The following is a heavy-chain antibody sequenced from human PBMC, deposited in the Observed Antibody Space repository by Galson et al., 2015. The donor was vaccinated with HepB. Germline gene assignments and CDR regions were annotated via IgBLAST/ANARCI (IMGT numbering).Heavy chain of an antibody. Sequence: SLRLSCAASGFTFKNNPMHWVRQAPGKGLEWVAFISYDGSDKYYGDSVKGRFTISRDNSKNTLYLQMNSLGTEDTAVYYCARHLAHYCGSGRYPYGLDVWGQGTTVTVSS. CDR1: GFTFKNNP. V-gene: IGHV3-30*04. D-gene: IGHD3-10*01. CDR3: ARHLAHYCGSGRYPYGLDV. CDR2: ISYDGSDK. J-gene: IGHJ6*02.